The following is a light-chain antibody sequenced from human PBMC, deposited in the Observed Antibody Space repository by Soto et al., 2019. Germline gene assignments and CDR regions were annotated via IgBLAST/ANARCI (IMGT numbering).Light chain of an antibody. Sequence: QSALTQPASVSESPGQSITISCTGTSSDVGDFNYVSWYQQYPGRAPKLMIYEFNNRPSGVSNRFSGSKSGKTASLTISGLQADDEADYYCSSFTTSNTLVFGGGTKPTVL. V-gene: IGLV2-14*01. CDR2: EFN. CDR3: SSFTTSNTLV. J-gene: IGLJ2*01. CDR1: SSDVGDFNY.